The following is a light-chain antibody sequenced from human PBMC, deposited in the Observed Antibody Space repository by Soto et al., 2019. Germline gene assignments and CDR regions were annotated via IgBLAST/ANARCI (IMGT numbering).Light chain of an antibody. Sequence: QSALTQPRSVSGSPGQSVTISCTGTSSDVGGYNYVSWYQQHPGKAPKLMIYDVSKRPSGVPDRFSGSKSGNTASLTISGLQAEDEADYYCAAWDDSVNGRVFGGGTKLTVL. CDR3: AAWDDSVNGRV. V-gene: IGLV2-11*01. CDR1: SSDVGGYNY. J-gene: IGLJ2*01. CDR2: DVS.